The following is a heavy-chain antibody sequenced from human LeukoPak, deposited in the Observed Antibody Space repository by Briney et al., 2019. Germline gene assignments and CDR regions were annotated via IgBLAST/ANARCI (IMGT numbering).Heavy chain of an antibody. CDR3: ASEGLAVAGNFPY. Sequence: SETLSLTCTVSGGSIGSGAYYWSWIRQPAGKGPEWIGRIYASGSTNYNPSLKSRVTISVDTSENQFPLNLRSVTAAGTAVYYCASEGLAVAGNFPYWGQGALVTVSS. J-gene: IGHJ4*02. CDR1: GGSIGSGAYY. V-gene: IGHV4-61*02. CDR2: IYASGST. D-gene: IGHD6-19*01.